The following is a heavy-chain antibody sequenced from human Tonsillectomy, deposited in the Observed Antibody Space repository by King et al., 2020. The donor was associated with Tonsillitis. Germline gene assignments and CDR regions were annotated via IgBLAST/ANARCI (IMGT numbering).Heavy chain of an antibody. J-gene: IGHJ4*02. CDR1: GFPFRSYG. Sequence: VQLVESGGGSVQPGGSLRLSCAASGFPFRSYGMHWVRQAPGKGLEWVAVISFDGRSKYADSVKGRFAISRDNSNNTLYLQMNNLRAEDTAIYYCARERLYDSGWGIDYWGQGTLVTVSS. V-gene: IGHV3-33*05. CDR3: ARERLYDSGWGIDY. CDR2: ISFDGRSK. D-gene: IGHD6-19*01.